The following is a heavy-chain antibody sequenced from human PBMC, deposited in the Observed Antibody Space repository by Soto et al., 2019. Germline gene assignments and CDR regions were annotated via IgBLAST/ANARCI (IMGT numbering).Heavy chain of an antibody. Sequence: GGSLRLCCAASGFTFSSYEMNWVRQAPGKGLEWVSYISTSGSTIYYADSVKSRFTISRDNAKDSLYLQMNSLRAEDTAIYYCARDGYCTSTSCYNPVWGQGTTVTVSS. CDR1: GFTFSSYE. V-gene: IGHV3-48*03. J-gene: IGHJ6*02. D-gene: IGHD2-2*02. CDR2: ISTSGSTI. CDR3: ARDGYCTSTSCYNPV.